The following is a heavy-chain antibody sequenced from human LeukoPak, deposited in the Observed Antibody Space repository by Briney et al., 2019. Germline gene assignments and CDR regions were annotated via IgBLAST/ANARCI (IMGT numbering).Heavy chain of an antibody. V-gene: IGHV3-23*01. D-gene: IGHD1-14*01. Sequence: GLLNLSCAASGFTSSSCAMSWVRQPQGKGLEWVSAFSGSGGSTYYADSVKGRFTLSTDNSTNTLYLQMNSLRAEETGVYYCAQGSRVRNRGFDYWGQGTLVTVSS. CDR1: GFTSSSCA. J-gene: IGHJ4*02. CDR2: FSGSGGST. CDR3: AQGSRVRNRGFDY.